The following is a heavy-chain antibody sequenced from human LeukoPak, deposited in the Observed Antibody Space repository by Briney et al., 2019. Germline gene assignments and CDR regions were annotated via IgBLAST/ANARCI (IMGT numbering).Heavy chain of an antibody. D-gene: IGHD3-3*01. CDR1: GFTFSSYS. Sequence: PGGSLRLSCAASGFTFSSYSMNWVRQAPGKGLEWVSSISSSSSYIYYVDSVKGRFTISRDNAKNSLYLQMNSLRAEDTAVYYCARWPYDFWSGSPLYYYGMDVWGQGTTVTVSS. V-gene: IGHV3-21*01. CDR3: ARWPYDFWSGSPLYYYGMDV. CDR2: ISSSSSYI. J-gene: IGHJ6*02.